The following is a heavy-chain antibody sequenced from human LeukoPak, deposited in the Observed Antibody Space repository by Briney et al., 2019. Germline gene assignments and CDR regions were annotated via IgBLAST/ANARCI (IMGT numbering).Heavy chain of an antibody. V-gene: IGHV1-2*02. D-gene: IGHD3-22*01. CDR2: INPNSGGT. J-gene: IGHJ4*02. CDR3: ARDGYDSSGQFDY. Sequence: ASVKVSCKASGYTFTGYYMHWVRQAPGQGLEWMGWINPNSGGTNYAQKFQGRVTMTRDTSISTAYMELSRLRSDDTAMYYCARDGYDSSGQFDYWGQGTLVTVSS. CDR1: GYTFTGYY.